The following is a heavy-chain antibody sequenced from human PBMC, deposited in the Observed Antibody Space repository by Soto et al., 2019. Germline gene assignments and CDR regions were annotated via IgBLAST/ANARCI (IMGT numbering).Heavy chain of an antibody. J-gene: IGHJ4*02. V-gene: IGHV3-30-3*01. CDR1: GFTFSSYA. CDR3: ARVPSSSGRAHFDY. D-gene: IGHD2-15*01. Sequence: QVQLLESEGGVVQPGRSLRLSCAASGFTFSSYAMHWVSQAPGKGLEWVAVISYDGSNKYYADSVKGRFTISRDNSKNTLYLQMNSLRAEDTAVYYCARVPSSSGRAHFDYWGQGTLVTVSS. CDR2: ISYDGSNK.